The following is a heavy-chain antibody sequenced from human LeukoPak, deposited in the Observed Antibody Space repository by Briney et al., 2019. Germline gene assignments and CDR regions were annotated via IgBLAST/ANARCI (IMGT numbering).Heavy chain of an antibody. CDR1: GGSISSGGYY. Sequence: SETLSLTCTVSGGSISSGGYYWSWIRQHPGKGLEWIGYIYYSGSTYYNPSLKSRVTISVDTSKNQFSLKLSSVTAADTAVYYCARVYNYGMDVWGQGTTVTVSS. V-gene: IGHV4-31*03. CDR3: ARVYNYGMDV. CDR2: IYYSGST. J-gene: IGHJ6*02.